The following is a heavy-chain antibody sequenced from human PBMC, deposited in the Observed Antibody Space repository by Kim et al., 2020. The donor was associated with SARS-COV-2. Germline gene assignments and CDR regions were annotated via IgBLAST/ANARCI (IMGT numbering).Heavy chain of an antibody. CDR1: GFTFSSYA. V-gene: IGHV3-23*01. D-gene: IGHD2-2*03. CDR2: ISGSGGST. CDR3: AKVRGGYCSSTSCQPSDY. Sequence: GGSLRLSCAASGFTFSSYAMSWVRQAPGKGLEWVSAISGSGGSTYYADSVKGRFTISRDNSKNTLYLQMNSLRAEDTAVYYCAKVRGGYCSSTSCQPSDYWGQGTLVTVSS. J-gene: IGHJ4*02.